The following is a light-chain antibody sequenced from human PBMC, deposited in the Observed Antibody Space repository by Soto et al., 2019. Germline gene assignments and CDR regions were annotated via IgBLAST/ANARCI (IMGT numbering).Light chain of an antibody. CDR1: QGIGSA. J-gene: IGKJ4*01. Sequence: AIQLTQSPSSLSASVGDKVTITCRTSQGIGSALAWFQQKPGKAPELLIYDASSLQSGVPSRFSGSGSGTDFTLTISSLQPVDFATFYCQQFNSYPITFGGGTKVEIK. CDR3: QQFNSYPIT. V-gene: IGKV1-13*02. CDR2: DAS.